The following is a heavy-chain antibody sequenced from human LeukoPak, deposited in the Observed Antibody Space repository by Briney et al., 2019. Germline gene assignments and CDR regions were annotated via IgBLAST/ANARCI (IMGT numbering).Heavy chain of an antibody. J-gene: IGHJ4*02. D-gene: IGHD3-3*01. Sequence: SETLSLTCAVYGGSFSGYYWSWIRQPPGKGLEWIGEINHSGSTNYNPSLKSRVTISVGTSKNQFSLKLSSVTAADTAVYYCARVAWSGVDYWGQGTLVTVSS. V-gene: IGHV4-34*01. CDR3: ARVAWSGVDY. CDR1: GGSFSGYY. CDR2: INHSGST.